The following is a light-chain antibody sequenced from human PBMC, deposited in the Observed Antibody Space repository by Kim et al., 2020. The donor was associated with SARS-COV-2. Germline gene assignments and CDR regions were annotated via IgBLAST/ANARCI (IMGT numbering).Light chain of an antibody. V-gene: IGLV1-51*01. Sequence: GQKVTISCSGSSSNIGNNYVSWYQQRPGTAPKLLIYDNNKRPSGIPDRFSGSKSGTSATLGITGLQTGDEADYYCGTWDSSLSAVVFGGGTKLTVL. CDR3: GTWDSSLSAVV. J-gene: IGLJ2*01. CDR2: DNN. CDR1: SSNIGNNY.